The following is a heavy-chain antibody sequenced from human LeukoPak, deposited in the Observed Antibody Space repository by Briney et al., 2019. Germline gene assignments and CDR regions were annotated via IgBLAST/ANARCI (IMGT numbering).Heavy chain of an antibody. J-gene: IGHJ6*02. CDR3: ARDFAESSWYGMDV. CDR1: GGSISSYS. CDR2: IYTSGST. D-gene: IGHD6-13*01. V-gene: IGHV4-4*07. Sequence: SETLSLTCTVSGGSISSYSWSWIRQPAGKGLEWIVRIYTSGSTNDNPSLKSRVTMSVDMSRNHSSLKLNSVTAADTAVYYCARDFAESSWYGMDVWGQGTAVTVSS.